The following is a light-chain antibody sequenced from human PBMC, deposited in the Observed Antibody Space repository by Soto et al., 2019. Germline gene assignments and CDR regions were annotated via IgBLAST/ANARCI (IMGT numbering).Light chain of an antibody. V-gene: IGKV1-5*03. CDR3: QHYDTYWT. Sequence: DIQMAQSPSTLSASVGDRVTITCRASQSISDWLAWYQQKPGKAPKLLMYKASTLESGVPSRFTGSGSGTEFTLTISSLQPDDFATYYCQHYDTYWTFGKGTPV. J-gene: IGKJ1*01. CDR2: KAS. CDR1: QSISDW.